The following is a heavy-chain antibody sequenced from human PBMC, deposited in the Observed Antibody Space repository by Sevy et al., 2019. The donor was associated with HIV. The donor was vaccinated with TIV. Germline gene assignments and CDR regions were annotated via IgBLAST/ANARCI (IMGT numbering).Heavy chain of an antibody. J-gene: IGHJ3*02. D-gene: IGHD4-17*01. Sequence: GGSLRLSCATSKFTFSSYSMNWVRQAPGNGLEWVSSINGGGTYIYYADSVKGRFTISRDNAKNSLSLQMNSLRAEDTAVYYCARGTHDYSDYDRDAFDIWGQGTMVTVSS. CDR3: ARGTHDYSDYDRDAFDI. V-gene: IGHV3-21*01. CDR2: INGGGTYI. CDR1: KFTFSSYS.